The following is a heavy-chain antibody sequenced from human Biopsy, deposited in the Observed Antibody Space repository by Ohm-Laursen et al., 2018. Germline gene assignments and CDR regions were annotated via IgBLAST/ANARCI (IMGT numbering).Heavy chain of an antibody. V-gene: IGHV4-34*08. CDR2: INQAGTT. D-gene: IGHD2-15*01. Sequence: GTLSLTCAVFGKTFSDYQWSWIRQPPGKGLEWIGQINQAGTTNYNPSLKSRVSISADASKYEYSLRLTSVTAADTAVYLCGNEVHGRDYWGLGAQVTVSS. J-gene: IGHJ4*02. CDR1: GKTFSDYQ. CDR3: GNEVHGRDY.